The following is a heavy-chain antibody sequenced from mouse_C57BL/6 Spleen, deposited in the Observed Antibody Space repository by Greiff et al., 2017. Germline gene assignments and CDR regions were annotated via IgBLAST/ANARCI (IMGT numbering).Heavy chain of an antibody. V-gene: IGHV5-17*01. Sequence: EVKLVESGGGLVKPGGSLKLSCAASGFTFSDYGMHWVRQAPEKGLEWVAYISSGSSTIYYADTVKGRFTFSRDNAKNTLFLQMTSLRSEDTAVYYCARPSGRGAMDYWGQGTSVTVSS. CDR2: ISSGSSTI. D-gene: IGHD1-3*01. CDR3: ARPSGRGAMDY. J-gene: IGHJ4*01. CDR1: GFTFSDYG.